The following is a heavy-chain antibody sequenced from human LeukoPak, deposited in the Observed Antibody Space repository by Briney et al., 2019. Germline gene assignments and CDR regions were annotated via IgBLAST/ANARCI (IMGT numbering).Heavy chain of an antibody. D-gene: IGHD2-8*01. CDR1: GFTFSSYA. Sequence: GGSLRLSCAASGFTFSSYAMSWVRQAPGKGPEWVSAINGGGAGTYYAGSVKGRFTISRDNSKNMLYLQMNSLRGEDTAVYYCAKMVTPGNFDYWGQGTLVTVSS. J-gene: IGHJ4*02. V-gene: IGHV3-23*01. CDR2: INGGGAGT. CDR3: AKMVTPGNFDY.